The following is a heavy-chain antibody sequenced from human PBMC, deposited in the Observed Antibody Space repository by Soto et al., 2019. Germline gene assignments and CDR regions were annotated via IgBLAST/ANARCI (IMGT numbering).Heavy chain of an antibody. CDR2: ISYDGSNK. CDR3: ERVRSAVCSSYYYYYVMDF. Sequence: EGSLRLSCAASGFTFSSYAMHWVRQAPGKGLEWVAVISYDGSNKYYADSVKGRFTISRDNSKNTLYLQMNSLRAEDTAVYYCERVRSAVCSSYYYYYVMDFWGQGTTVTVSS. CDR1: GFTFSSYA. V-gene: IGHV3-30-3*01. J-gene: IGHJ6*02. D-gene: IGHD6-13*01.